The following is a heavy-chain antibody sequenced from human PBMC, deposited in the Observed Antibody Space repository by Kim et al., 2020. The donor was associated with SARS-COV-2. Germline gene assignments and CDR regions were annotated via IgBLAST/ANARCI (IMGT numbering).Heavy chain of an antibody. D-gene: IGHD3-9*01. CDR2: IRSKAYGGTT. J-gene: IGHJ6*02. V-gene: IGHV3-49*03. CDR1: GFTFGDYA. CDR3: TRDTLRYFDWLSYYYYGMDV. Sequence: GGSLRLSCTASGFTFGDYAMSWFRQAPGKGLEWVGFIRSKAYGGTTEYAASVKGRFTISRDDSKSIAYLQMNSLKTEDTDVYYCTRDTLRYFDWLSYYYYGMDVWGQGTTVTVFS.